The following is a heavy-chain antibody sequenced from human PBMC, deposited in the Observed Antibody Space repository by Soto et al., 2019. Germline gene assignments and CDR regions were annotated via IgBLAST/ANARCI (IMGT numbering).Heavy chain of an antibody. CDR3: ARESKILDCINGVCYSFDY. CDR2: IYPGDYDT. Sequence: GESLKISCKGSGYNFTSYWIGWVRQMPGKGLEWMGIIYPGDYDTRYSPSFKGQVTISADKSPTTAYLQWSSLKAADTAMYYCARESKILDCINGVCYSFDYWGQGTLVTVSS. V-gene: IGHV5-51*01. J-gene: IGHJ4*02. CDR1: GYNFTSYW. D-gene: IGHD2-8*01.